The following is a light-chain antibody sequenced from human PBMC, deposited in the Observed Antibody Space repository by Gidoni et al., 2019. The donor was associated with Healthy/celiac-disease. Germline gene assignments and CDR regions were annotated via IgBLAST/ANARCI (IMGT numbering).Light chain of an antibody. CDR3: QQYDNLPLP. Sequence: DIQMTQSPSSLSASVGDRVTITCQASQDISNYLNWYQQKPGKAPKLLIYDASNLETGVPSRFSGSGSGTDFTFTISRLQPEDIATYYCQQYDNLPLPFXQXTRLEIK. V-gene: IGKV1-33*01. CDR1: QDISNY. J-gene: IGKJ5*01. CDR2: DAS.